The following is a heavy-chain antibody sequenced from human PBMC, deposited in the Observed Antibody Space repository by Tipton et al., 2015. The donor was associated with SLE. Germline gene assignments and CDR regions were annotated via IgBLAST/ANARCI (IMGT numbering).Heavy chain of an antibody. V-gene: IGHV4-34*01. CDR3: ARVGDTAMVQYYFDY. Sequence: GLVKPSETLSLTCAVYGGSFSGYYWSWIRQPPGKGLEWIGEINHSGSTNYNPSLKSRVTISVDTSKNQFSLKLSSVTAADTAVYYCARVGDTAMVQYYFDYWGQGTLVTVSS. CDR2: INHSGST. J-gene: IGHJ4*02. CDR1: GGSFSGYY. D-gene: IGHD5-18*01.